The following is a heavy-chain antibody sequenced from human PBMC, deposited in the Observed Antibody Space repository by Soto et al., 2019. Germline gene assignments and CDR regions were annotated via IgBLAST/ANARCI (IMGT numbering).Heavy chain of an antibody. CDR1: GYSFTSYW. CDR2: IYPGDSDT. CDR3: ARGVVPAARSRHPHFDY. D-gene: IGHD2-2*01. Sequence: EVQLVQSGAEVKKPGESLQISCKGSGYSFTSYWIDWVRQMPGKGLEWMGIIYPGDSDTRYSPSFQGQVTISADKSISTAYLQWSSLKASDTAMYYCARGVVPAARSRHPHFDYWGQGTLVTVSS. J-gene: IGHJ4*02. V-gene: IGHV5-51*01.